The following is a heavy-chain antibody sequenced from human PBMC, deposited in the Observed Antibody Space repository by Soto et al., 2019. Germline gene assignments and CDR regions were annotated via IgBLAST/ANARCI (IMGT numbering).Heavy chain of an antibody. V-gene: IGHV3-74*01. CDR2: ITSDGSST. CDR1: GFTFSSYY. Sequence: EVQLVESGGGLVQPGGSLRLSCAASGFTFSSYYMNWVRQAPGKGLVWVARITSDGSSTTYADSVKGRFTISRDNAKNTLYMQMTSIRVEDLPAYCRARDRGVGFGDVWVQGTTVTV. CDR3: ARDRGVGFGDV. J-gene: IGHJ6*02. D-gene: IGHD2-15*01.